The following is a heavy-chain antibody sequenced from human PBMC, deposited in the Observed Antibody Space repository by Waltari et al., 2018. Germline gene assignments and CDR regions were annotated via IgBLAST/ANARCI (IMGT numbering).Heavy chain of an antibody. CDR1: GGSITSGGYS. D-gene: IGHD4-17*01. CDR2: IFFSGST. CDR3: ARHEGTRTTARAHFDY. Sequence: QLQLQESGPGLVKPSETLSLSCTVSGGSITSGGYSWGWIRPPPGKGLEWIGSIFFSGSTYYNPSLKSRLAISVDTSKNQFSLKLSSVTAADTAVYYCARHEGTRTTARAHFDYWGQGTLVAVS. J-gene: IGHJ4*02. V-gene: IGHV4-39*01.